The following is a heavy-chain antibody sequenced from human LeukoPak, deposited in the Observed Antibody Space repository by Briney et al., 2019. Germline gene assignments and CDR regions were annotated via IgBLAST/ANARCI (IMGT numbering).Heavy chain of an antibody. CDR1: GFTFSSYS. D-gene: IGHD2-15*01. CDR2: ISSSSSYI. V-gene: IGHV3-21*01. Sequence: GGSLRLSCAASGFTFSSYSMSWVRQAPGKGLEWVSSISSSSSYIYYADSVKGRFTIFRDNAKNSLYLQMNSLRAEDTAVYYCARRHCSGGSCYPVDYWGQGTLVTVSS. CDR3: ARRHCSGGSCYPVDY. J-gene: IGHJ4*02.